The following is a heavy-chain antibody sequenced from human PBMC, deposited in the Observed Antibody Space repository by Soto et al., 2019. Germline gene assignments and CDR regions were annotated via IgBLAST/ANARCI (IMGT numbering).Heavy chain of an antibody. D-gene: IGHD1-20*01. J-gene: IGHJ6*02. CDR1: GYTFTGYY. Sequence: ASVEVSCKASGYTFTGYYMHWVRQAPGQGLEWMGGINPNSGGTNYAQKFQGRVSMTRDTSISTAYMELSRLRSDDTAVYYCARGGYNWNKSTVYYYYGMDVWGQGTTVTVSS. CDR2: INPNSGGT. CDR3: ARGGYNWNKSTVYYYYGMDV. V-gene: IGHV1-2*02.